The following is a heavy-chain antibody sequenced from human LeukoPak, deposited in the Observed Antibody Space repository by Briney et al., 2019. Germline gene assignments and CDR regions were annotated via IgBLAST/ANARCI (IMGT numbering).Heavy chain of an antibody. CDR1: GFTFTSYG. CDR2: ITYDGYYK. CDR3: ARGRVAAAGDVSPHYYYYGMDV. Sequence: GGSLRLSCAASGFTFTSYGMHWVRQAPGKGLEWVALITYDGYYKYYSDSVKGRFTISRDNAKNSLYLQMNSLRAEDTAVYYCARGRVAAAGDVSPHYYYYGMDVWGQGTTVTVSS. J-gene: IGHJ6*02. D-gene: IGHD6-13*01. V-gene: IGHV3-30*03.